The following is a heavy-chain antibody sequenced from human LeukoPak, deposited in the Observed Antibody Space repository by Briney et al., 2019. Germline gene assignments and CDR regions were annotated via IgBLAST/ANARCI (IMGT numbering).Heavy chain of an antibody. CDR3: ARDTRASYGSGSYYNVFFFDY. V-gene: IGHV1-69*04. D-gene: IGHD3-10*01. CDR1: GGTFSSYA. Sequence: SVKVSCKASGGTFSSYAISWVRQAPEQGLEWMGRIIPILGIVNYAQKFQGRVTITADKSTSTAYMELSSLRSEDTAVYYCARDTRASYGSGSYYNVFFFDYWGQGTLVTVSS. CDR2: IIPILGIV. J-gene: IGHJ4*02.